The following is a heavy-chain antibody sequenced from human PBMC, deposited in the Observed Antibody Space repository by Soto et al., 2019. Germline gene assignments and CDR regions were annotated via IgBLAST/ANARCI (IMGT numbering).Heavy chain of an antibody. Sequence: GSGPTLVNPTQTLTLTCTFSGFSLSTSGMCVSWIRQPPGKALEWLALIDWDDDKYYSTSLKTRLTISKDTSKNQVVLTMTNMDPVDTATYYCARIQHPMYSSGWASIDYWGQGTLVTVSS. CDR1: GFSLSTSGMC. V-gene: IGHV2-70*01. CDR3: ARIQHPMYSSGWASIDY. J-gene: IGHJ4*02. CDR2: IDWDDDK. D-gene: IGHD6-19*01.